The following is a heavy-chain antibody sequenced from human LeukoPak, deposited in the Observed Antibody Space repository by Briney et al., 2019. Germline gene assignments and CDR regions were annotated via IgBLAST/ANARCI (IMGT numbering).Heavy chain of an antibody. V-gene: IGHV1-69*13. J-gene: IGHJ1*01. CDR2: IIPIFGTA. D-gene: IGHD2-2*01. Sequence: SVKVSCKASGGTFSSYAISWVRQAPGQGLEWMGGIIPIFGTANYAQKFQGRVTITADESTSTAYMELSSLRSEDTAVYYCASLSTSNAKYFQHWGQGTLVTVSS. CDR3: ASLSTSNAKYFQH. CDR1: GGTFSSYA.